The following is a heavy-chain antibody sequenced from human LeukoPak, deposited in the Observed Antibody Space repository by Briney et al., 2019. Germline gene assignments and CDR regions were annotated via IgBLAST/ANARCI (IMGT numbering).Heavy chain of an antibody. Sequence: ASVKVSCKASGYILTRSGINWVRQAPGQGLEWMGRISPYNGNGNYAQKFQGRVTMTTDTSTSTAYMNLRSLRSDDTAVYYCARDLVEYYYDSSGYFDYWGQGTLVTVSS. CDR1: GYILTRSG. J-gene: IGHJ4*02. V-gene: IGHV1-18*01. D-gene: IGHD3-22*01. CDR2: ISPYNGNG. CDR3: ARDLVEYYYDSSGYFDY.